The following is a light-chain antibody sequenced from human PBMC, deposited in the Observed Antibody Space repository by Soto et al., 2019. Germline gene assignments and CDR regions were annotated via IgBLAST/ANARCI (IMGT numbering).Light chain of an antibody. CDR1: SSDVGGYNY. CDR3: SSYTSSSTRV. Sequence: QSALTQPASVSGSPGQSITISCTGTSSDVGGYNYVSWYQQHPGKAPKLMIYEVCNRPSGVSNRFSGSKSGNTASLTISGLQDEDEADDYCSSYTSSSTRVFGGGTQLTVL. J-gene: IGLJ3*02. CDR2: EVC. V-gene: IGLV2-14*01.